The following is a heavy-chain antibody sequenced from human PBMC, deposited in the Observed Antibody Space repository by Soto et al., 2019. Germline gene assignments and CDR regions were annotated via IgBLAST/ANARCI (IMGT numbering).Heavy chain of an antibody. D-gene: IGHD2-21*02. Sequence: SGPTLVNPTQTLTPTCTFSGFSLSTSGMCVSWIRQPPGKALEWLALIDWDDDKYYSTSLKTRLTISKDTSKNQVVLTMTNMDPVDTPTYYCARMGGDQTSDAFDIWGQGTMVTVSS. CDR1: GFSLSTSGMC. CDR3: ARMGGDQTSDAFDI. CDR2: IDWDDDK. J-gene: IGHJ3*02. V-gene: IGHV2-70*01.